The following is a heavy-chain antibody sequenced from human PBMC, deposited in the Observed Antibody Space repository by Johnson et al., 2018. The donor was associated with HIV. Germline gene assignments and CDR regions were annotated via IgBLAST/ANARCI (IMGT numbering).Heavy chain of an antibody. J-gene: IGHJ3*02. V-gene: IGHV3-11*01. CDR1: GFTFSDYY. CDR3: ARDRRNYSDSSGYPDYDAFDI. CDR2: ITSIGSTI. Sequence: VQVLESGGGLVKPGGSLRLSCAASGFTFSDYYMSWIRQAPGKGLEWVSYITSIGSTIYYADSVKGRFTISRDTAKNSLYLQMNSLRGEDTALYYCARDRRNYSDSSGYPDYDAFDIWGQGTMVTVSS. D-gene: IGHD3-22*01.